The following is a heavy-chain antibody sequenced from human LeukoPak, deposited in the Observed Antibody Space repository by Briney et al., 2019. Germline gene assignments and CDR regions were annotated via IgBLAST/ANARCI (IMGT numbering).Heavy chain of an antibody. Sequence: GGSLRLSCAASGFTFSSYGMHWVRQAPGKGLEWVAVIWYDGSNKYYADSVKGRFTISRDNSKNTLYLQMNSLRAEDTAVYYCARDLGYCSGGSCYGTHYGMDVWGQGTTVTVSS. CDR1: GFTFSSYG. CDR3: ARDLGYCSGGSCYGTHYGMDV. CDR2: IWYDGSNK. V-gene: IGHV3-33*01. D-gene: IGHD2-15*01. J-gene: IGHJ6*02.